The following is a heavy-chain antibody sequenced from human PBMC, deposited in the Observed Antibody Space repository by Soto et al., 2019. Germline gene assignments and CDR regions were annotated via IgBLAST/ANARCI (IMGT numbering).Heavy chain of an antibody. CDR1: GFTFSDYY. J-gene: IGHJ4*02. V-gene: IGHV3-11*01. CDR3: ASALGAVAGKDFDY. D-gene: IGHD6-19*01. CDR2: ISSSGSTI. Sequence: GGSLRLSCAASGFTFSDYYMSWIRQAPGKGLEWVSYISSSGSTIYYADSVKGRFTISRDNAKNSLYLQMNSLRAEDTAVYYSASALGAVAGKDFDYWGQGTLVTVYS.